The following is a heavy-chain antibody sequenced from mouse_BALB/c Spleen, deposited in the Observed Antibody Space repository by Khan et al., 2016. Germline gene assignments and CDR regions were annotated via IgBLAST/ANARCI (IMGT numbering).Heavy chain of an antibody. CDR3: ARSGFAY. CDR1: GYTFTSYW. Sequence: QVQLKQSGAELARPGASVKLSCKASGYTFTSYWMQWVKQRPGQGLEWIGAIYPGDGDTRYTQKFKGKATLTADKSSSTAYMQLSSLASEDSAVYYCARSGFAYWGQGTRVTVSA. V-gene: IGHV1-87*01. D-gene: IGHD3-1*01. J-gene: IGHJ3*01. CDR2: IYPGDGDT.